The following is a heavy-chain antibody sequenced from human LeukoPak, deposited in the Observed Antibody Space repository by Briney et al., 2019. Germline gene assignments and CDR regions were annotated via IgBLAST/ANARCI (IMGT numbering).Heavy chain of an antibody. CDR2: ISASGDVT. CDR3: AKSLLTTASGTGRAFDI. D-gene: IGHD1-26*01. J-gene: IGHJ3*02. Sequence: PGGSLRLSCAASRFSFSAYPTGWVRRAPGKGLEWVSGISASGDVTFHADPVKGRFTISRDNSKNTLYLQMNSLRAEDTAEYYCAKSLLTTASGTGRAFDIWGQGTMVTVSA. CDR1: RFSFSAYP. V-gene: IGHV3-23*01.